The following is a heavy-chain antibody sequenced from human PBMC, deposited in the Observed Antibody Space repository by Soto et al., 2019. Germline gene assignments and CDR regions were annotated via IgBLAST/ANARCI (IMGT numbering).Heavy chain of an antibody. CDR1: GFTFSSYW. D-gene: IGHD6-13*01. Sequence: GGSLRLSCAASGFTFSSYWMSWVRQAPGKGLEWVSAISRDGGGTYYADSVKGRFTISRDNSKNTLYLQMNSLRAEDTAVYYCAIKRSIAAAADYWGQGTLVTVSS. J-gene: IGHJ4*02. CDR3: AIKRSIAAAADY. CDR2: ISRDGGGT. V-gene: IGHV3-23*01.